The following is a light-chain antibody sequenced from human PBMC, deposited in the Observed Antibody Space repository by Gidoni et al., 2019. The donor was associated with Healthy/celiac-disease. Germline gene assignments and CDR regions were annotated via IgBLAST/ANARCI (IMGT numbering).Light chain of an antibody. V-gene: IGLV1-40*01. CDR2: ANR. J-gene: IGLJ1*01. Sequence: QSVLTQPPSVSWAPGQKITISCTGSSSNLGAGHHVHWYQHLPGTAPKVLIFANRNRPSGVPDRFSASKSGTSASLVITGLQPEDETDYYCQSYDTSLSAYVFGTGTKVTVL. CDR3: QSYDTSLSAYV. CDR1: SSNLGAGHH.